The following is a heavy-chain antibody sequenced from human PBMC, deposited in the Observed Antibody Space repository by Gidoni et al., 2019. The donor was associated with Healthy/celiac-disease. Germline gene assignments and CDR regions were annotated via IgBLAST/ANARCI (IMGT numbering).Heavy chain of an antibody. V-gene: IGHV3-7*01. D-gene: IGHD6-6*01. CDR2: IKQDGSEK. CDR3: AREGIAARPLWYFDL. Sequence: EVQLVESGGGLVQPGGSLRLSCAASGFTFSSYWMSWVRQAPGKGLEWVANIKQDGSEKYYVDSVKGRFTISRDNAKNSLYLQMNSLRAEDTAVYYCAREGIAARPLWYFDLWGRGTLVTVSS. CDR1: GFTFSSYW. J-gene: IGHJ2*01.